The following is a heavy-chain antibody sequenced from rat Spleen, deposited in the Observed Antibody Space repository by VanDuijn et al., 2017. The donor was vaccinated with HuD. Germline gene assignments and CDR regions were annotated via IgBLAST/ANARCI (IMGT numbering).Heavy chain of an antibody. D-gene: IGHD1-7*01. J-gene: IGHJ1*01. CDR1: GLSFSNYD. CDR2: ISYDGTAT. V-gene: IGHV5-25*01. CDR3: ARRSGSYGYWYFDF. Sequence: EVQLVESGGGLVQPGRSMKLSCAASGLSFSNYDMAWVRQAPTKGLEWVASISYDGTATYYRDSVKGRFTLSRDNAKSTLYLQMDSLRSEDTATYYCARRSGSYGYWYFDFWGPGTMVTVSS.